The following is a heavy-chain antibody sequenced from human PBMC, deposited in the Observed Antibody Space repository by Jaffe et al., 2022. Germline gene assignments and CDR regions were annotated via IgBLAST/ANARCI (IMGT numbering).Heavy chain of an antibody. Sequence: QMQLVQSGPEVKKPGTSVKVSCKASGFTFTSSAMQWVRQARGQRLEWIGWIVVGSGNTNYAQKFQERVTITRDMSTSTAYMELSSLRSEDTAVYYCAAERDFYDYVWGSISGGAFDIWGQGTMVTVSS. J-gene: IGHJ3*02. CDR3: AAERDFYDYVWGSISGGAFDI. D-gene: IGHD3-16*01. CDR2: IVVGSGNT. CDR1: GFTFTSSA. V-gene: IGHV1-58*02.